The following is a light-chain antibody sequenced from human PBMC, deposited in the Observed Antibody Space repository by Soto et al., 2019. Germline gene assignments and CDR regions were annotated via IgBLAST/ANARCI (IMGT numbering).Light chain of an antibody. CDR1: QSIGYY. J-gene: IGKJ2*01. CDR2: AAS. Sequence: IQLTQSPSSLSASVGDRVTITCRASQSIGYYLNWYQQKPGTAPKLLIYAASSLQSGVPSRFSGSGSGTDFTLTISSLQPEDFATYYCQQSYSTPKNTFGQGTKVDIK. V-gene: IGKV1-39*01. CDR3: QQSYSTPKNT.